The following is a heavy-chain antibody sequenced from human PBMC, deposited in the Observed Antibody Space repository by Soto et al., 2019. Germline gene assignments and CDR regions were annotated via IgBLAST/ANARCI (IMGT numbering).Heavy chain of an antibody. D-gene: IGHD2-15*01. V-gene: IGHV3-66*01. CDR2: IYSGGST. J-gene: IGHJ5*02. CDR1: GFTVSSNY. Sequence: GGSLRLSCAASGFTVSSNYMSWVRQAPGKGLEWVSVIYSGGSTYYADSVKGRFTISRDNSKNTLYLQMNSLRAEDTAVYYCARDRGYCSGGSCYGGDWFDPWGQGTLVTVSS. CDR3: ARDRGYCSGGSCYGGDWFDP.